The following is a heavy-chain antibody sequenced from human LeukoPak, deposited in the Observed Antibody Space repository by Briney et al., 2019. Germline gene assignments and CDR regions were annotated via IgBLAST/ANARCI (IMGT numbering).Heavy chain of an antibody. CDR1: GGSFSGYY. J-gene: IGHJ3*02. CDR3: ARDRHLGQLTPFDI. D-gene: IGHD5-18*01. V-gene: IGHV4-34*01. Sequence: SETLPLTCAVYGGSFSGYYWSWIRQPPGKGLEWIGEINHSGSTNYNPSLKSRVTISVDTSKNQFSLKLSSVTAADTAVYYCARDRHLGQLTPFDIWGQGTMVTVSS. CDR2: INHSGST.